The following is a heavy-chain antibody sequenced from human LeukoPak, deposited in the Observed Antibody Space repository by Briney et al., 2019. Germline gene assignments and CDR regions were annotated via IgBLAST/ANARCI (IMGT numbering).Heavy chain of an antibody. D-gene: IGHD4-17*01. V-gene: IGHV3-30-3*01. Sequence: PGGSLRLSCAASGFTFSSYAMHWVRQAPGKGLEWVAVISYDGSNKYYADSVKGRFTISRDNSKNTLYLQMNSLRAEDTAVYYCARENYGDYYFDYCGQGTLVTVSS. CDR3: ARENYGDYYFDY. CDR2: ISYDGSNK. CDR1: GFTFSSYA. J-gene: IGHJ4*02.